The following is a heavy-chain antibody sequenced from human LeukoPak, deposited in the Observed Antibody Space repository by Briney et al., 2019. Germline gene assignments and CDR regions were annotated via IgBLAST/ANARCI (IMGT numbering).Heavy chain of an antibody. CDR2: IRYDGNNK. D-gene: IGHD6-13*01. V-gene: IGHV3-30*02. Sequence: PGGSLRLSCAASGFTFSSYGIHWVRQAPGKGLEWVAFIRYDGNNKYYAESVKGRFTISRDNSKNTLYLQMNSLRAEDTAMYYCAKDDPFSSPDYWGQGTLVTVSS. CDR1: GFTFSSYG. CDR3: AKDDPFSSPDY. J-gene: IGHJ4*02.